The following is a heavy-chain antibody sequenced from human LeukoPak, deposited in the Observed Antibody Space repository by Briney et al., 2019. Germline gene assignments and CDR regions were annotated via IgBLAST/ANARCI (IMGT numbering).Heavy chain of an antibody. CDR1: GYTFTGFY. Sequence: ASMKVSCKASGYTFTGFYIHWVRQAPGQGLEWMGWINPNGGATNSAQHFQGRVTMTRDTSVSTAYMELSGLTFDDTALYFCARSRVTTIPNLDYWGQGILLTVSS. V-gene: IGHV1-2*02. CDR3: ARSRVTTIPNLDY. J-gene: IGHJ4*02. D-gene: IGHD5-12*01. CDR2: INPNGGAT.